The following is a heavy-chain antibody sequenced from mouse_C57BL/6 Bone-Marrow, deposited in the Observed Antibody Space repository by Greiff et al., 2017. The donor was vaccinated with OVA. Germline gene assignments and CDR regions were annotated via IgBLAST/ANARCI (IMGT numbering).Heavy chain of an antibody. Sequence: EVHLVESGTVLARPGASVKMSCKTSGYTFTSYWMHWVKQRPGQGLEWIGAIYPGNSDTSYNQKFKGKAKLTAVTSASTAYMELSSLTNEDSAVYYCTRGFTTVGDYAMDYWGQGTSVTVSS. D-gene: IGHD1-1*01. V-gene: IGHV1-5*01. CDR3: TRGFTTVGDYAMDY. CDR1: GYTFTSYW. J-gene: IGHJ4*01. CDR2: IYPGNSDT.